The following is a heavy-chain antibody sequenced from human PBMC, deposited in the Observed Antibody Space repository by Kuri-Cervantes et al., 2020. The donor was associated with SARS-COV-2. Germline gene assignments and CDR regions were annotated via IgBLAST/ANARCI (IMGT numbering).Heavy chain of an antibody. CDR1: GFTFSSYA. J-gene: IGHJ4*02. Sequence: GESLKISCAASGFTFSSYAMHWVRQAPGKGLGWVAVISYDGSNKYYADSVKGRFTISGDNSKNTLYLQMNSLRAEDTAVYYCARDTAARYFDYWGQGTLVTVSS. CDR2: ISYDGSNK. V-gene: IGHV3-30*04. CDR3: ARDTAARYFDY. D-gene: IGHD6-6*01.